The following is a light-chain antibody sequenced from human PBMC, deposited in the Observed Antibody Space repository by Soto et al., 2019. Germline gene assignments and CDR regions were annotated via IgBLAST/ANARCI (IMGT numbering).Light chain of an antibody. CDR2: GNS. Sequence: QSVLTQPPSVSGAPGQRVTISCTGRSSNIGAGYDVHWYQQLPGTAPKLLIYGNSNRPSGVPDRFSGSKSGTSASLAITGLQAEDEGDYYCQSYDSSLSGSVFGGGTKLTVL. V-gene: IGLV1-40*01. J-gene: IGLJ2*01. CDR3: QSYDSSLSGSV. CDR1: SSNIGAGYD.